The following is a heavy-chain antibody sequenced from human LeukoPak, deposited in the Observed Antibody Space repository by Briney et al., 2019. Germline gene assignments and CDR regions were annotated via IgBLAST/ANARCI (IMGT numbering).Heavy chain of an antibody. Sequence: ASVKVSCKASGYTFINHGISWVRQAPGQGLEWMGWISGYGGNTNYAQKFQGRFTMTTDTSTSTAYMELRSLSSDDTAVYYCMRDVDNPKNSCTPTTCIDVWGQGTTVTVSS. CDR2: ISGYGGNT. CDR3: MRDVDNPKNSCTPTTCIDV. D-gene: IGHD2-2*01. V-gene: IGHV1-18*01. CDR1: GYTFINHG. J-gene: IGHJ6*02.